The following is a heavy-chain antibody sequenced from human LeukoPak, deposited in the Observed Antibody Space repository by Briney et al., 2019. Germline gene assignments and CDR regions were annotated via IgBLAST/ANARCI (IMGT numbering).Heavy chain of an antibody. D-gene: IGHD5-24*01. V-gene: IGHV4-59*01. CDR1: GGSISSYY. CDR3: ARATTIGIYFDY. CDR2: IYYSGST. Sequence: SGTLSLTCTVSGGSISSYYWSWIRQPPGKGLEWIGYIYYSGSTNYNPSLKSRVTISVDTSKNQFSLKLTSVTAADTAVYYCARATTIGIYFDYWGQGTLVTVSS. J-gene: IGHJ4*02.